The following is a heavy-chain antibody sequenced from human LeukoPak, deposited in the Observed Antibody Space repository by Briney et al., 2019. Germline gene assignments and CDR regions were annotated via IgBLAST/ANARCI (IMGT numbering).Heavy chain of an antibody. CDR1: GGSFSGYY. Sequence: SETLSLTCAVYGGSFSGYYWSWIRQLPGKGLEWIGEINHSGSTNYNPSLKSRVTISVDTSKNQFSLKLSSVTAADTAVYYCARGGQPLLYYFDYWGQGTLVTVSS. J-gene: IGHJ4*02. D-gene: IGHD2-21*02. CDR2: INHSGST. CDR3: ARGGQPLLYYFDY. V-gene: IGHV4-34*01.